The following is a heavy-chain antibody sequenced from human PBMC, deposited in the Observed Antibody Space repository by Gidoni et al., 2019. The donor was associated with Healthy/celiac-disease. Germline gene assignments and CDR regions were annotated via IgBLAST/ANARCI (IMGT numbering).Heavy chain of an antibody. CDR2: IWYDGSNK. CDR3: AREAQKGPWPLHEYWYFDL. D-gene: IGHD4-4*01. CDR1: GFTFSSYG. Sequence: QVQLVESGGGVVQPGRSLRLSCAASGFTFSSYGMHWVRQAPGKGLEWVAVIWYDGSNKYYADSVKGRFTISRDNSKNTLYLQMNSLRAEDTAVYYCAREAQKGPWPLHEYWYFDLWGRGTLVTVSS. J-gene: IGHJ2*01. V-gene: IGHV3-33*01.